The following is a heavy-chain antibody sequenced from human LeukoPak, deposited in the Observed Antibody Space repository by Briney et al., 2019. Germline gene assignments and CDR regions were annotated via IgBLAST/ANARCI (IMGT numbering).Heavy chain of an antibody. CDR2: IIPIFGTA. CDR3: ARESRDGYNSPYYFDY. D-gene: IGHD5-24*01. J-gene: IGHJ4*02. V-gene: IGHV1-69*13. CDR1: GGTFSSYA. Sequence: ASVKVSCKASGGTFSSYAISWVRQAPGQGLEWMGGIIPIFGTANYAQKFQGTVTITADESTSTAYMELSSLRSEDTAVYYCARESRDGYNSPYYFDYWGQGTLVTVSS.